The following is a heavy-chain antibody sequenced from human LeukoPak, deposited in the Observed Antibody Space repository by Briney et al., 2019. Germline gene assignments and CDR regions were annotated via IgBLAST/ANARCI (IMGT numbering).Heavy chain of an antibody. CDR1: GGSISNYY. J-gene: IGHJ4*02. CDR2: IYYSGST. D-gene: IGHD3-10*01. V-gene: IGHV4-59*08. CDR3: ARHGTYSGSGSQQPKYYFDS. Sequence: SETLSLTCTVSGGSISNYYWSWIRQPPGKGLEWVGYIYYSGSTNYNPSLKSRVTISVDTSRSQFSLKLTSVTAADTAAYYCARHGTYSGSGSQQPKYYFDSWGQGTLVTVSS.